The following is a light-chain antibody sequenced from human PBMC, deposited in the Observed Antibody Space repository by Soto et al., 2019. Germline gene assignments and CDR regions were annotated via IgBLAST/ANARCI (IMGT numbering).Light chain of an antibody. Sequence: DTQMPQSPSSLSASIGDRVTITCRASQGIKTYLAWYQQKPGKVPRLLIYAASALQSGVPSRFSGSGSGTDFTLTISSLQPEAVAIYYCQKYNSAPWTFGQGTKVEIK. V-gene: IGKV1-27*01. J-gene: IGKJ1*01. CDR1: QGIKTY. CDR3: QKYNSAPWT. CDR2: AAS.